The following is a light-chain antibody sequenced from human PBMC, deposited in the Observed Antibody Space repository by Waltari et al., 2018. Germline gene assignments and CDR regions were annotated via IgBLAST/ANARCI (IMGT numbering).Light chain of an antibody. CDR1: QSVTRA. V-gene: IGKV3-20*01. J-gene: IGKJ1*01. CDR2: GAS. Sequence: EIVLTQSPGTLSLSPGESATLSCRTSQSVTRALAWYQQKPGQAPRLLIYGASYRATGIPDRFSGSGSGTDFSLTISSLEPEDFAVYYCQHYLRLPVTFGQGTKVEVK. CDR3: QHYLRLPVT.